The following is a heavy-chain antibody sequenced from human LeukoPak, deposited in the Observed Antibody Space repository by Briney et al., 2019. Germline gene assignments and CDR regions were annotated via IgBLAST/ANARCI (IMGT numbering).Heavy chain of an antibody. CDR3: ARDVESSGYNDY. D-gene: IGHD3-22*01. CDR2: INPNSGGT. CDR1: GYTFTGYY. V-gene: IGHV1-2*02. Sequence: GASVKVSCTASGYTFTGYYMHWVRQAPGQGLEWMGWINPNSGGTNYAQKFQGRVTMTRDTSISTAYMELSRLRSDDTAVYYCARDVESSGYNDYWGQGTLVTVSS. J-gene: IGHJ4*02.